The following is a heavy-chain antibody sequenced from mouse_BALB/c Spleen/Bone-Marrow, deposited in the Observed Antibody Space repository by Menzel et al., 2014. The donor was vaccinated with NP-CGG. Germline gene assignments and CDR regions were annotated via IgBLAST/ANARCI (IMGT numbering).Heavy chain of an antibody. V-gene: IGHV5-4*02. CDR3: ARVVTTATLYWYFDV. Sequence: VKLVESGGGLVKPGGSLKLSCAASGFTFSDYYMYWVRQTPEKRLEWVATISDGGSYTYYPDSVKGRFTISRDNAKNNLYLQMSSLKSEDTAMYYCARVVTTATLYWYFDVWGAGTTVTVSS. J-gene: IGHJ1*01. CDR1: GFTFSDYY. D-gene: IGHD1-2*01. CDR2: ISDGGSYT.